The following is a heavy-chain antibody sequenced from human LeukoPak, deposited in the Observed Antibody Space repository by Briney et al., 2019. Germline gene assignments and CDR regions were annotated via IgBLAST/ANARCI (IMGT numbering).Heavy chain of an antibody. D-gene: IGHD3-22*01. CDR1: GFTFSSYA. CDR3: ARTYYYDSSGYPPGIY. V-gene: IGHV3-23*01. J-gene: IGHJ4*02. Sequence: GGSLRLSCAASGFTFSSYAMSWVRQAPGKGLEWVSAISGGGGSTYYADSVKGRFTTSRDNSKNTLYLQMNSLRAEDTAVYYCARTYYYDSSGYPPGIYWGQGTLVTVSS. CDR2: ISGGGGST.